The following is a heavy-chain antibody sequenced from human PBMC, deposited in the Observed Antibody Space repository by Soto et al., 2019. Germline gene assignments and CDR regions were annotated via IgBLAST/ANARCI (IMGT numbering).Heavy chain of an antibody. Sequence: EVHLLESGGDLVQPGGSLRLSCAASGFTFRSYAMSWVRQAPGKGLEWVAGITGGGNVTYDSDSLRGRFTISRDNSKNTLYLQMNSLRVEDSAVYFCAKDDSLEWFFPLDAWGQGTLVTVSS. CDR3: AKDDSLEWFFPLDA. D-gene: IGHD3-3*01. V-gene: IGHV3-23*01. CDR1: GFTFRSYA. J-gene: IGHJ5*02. CDR2: ITGGGNVT.